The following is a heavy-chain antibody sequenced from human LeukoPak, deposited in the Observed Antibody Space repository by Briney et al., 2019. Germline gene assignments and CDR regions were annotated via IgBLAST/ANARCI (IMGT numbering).Heavy chain of an antibody. CDR3: ARRDGYCSSTSCYADYYYGMDV. Sequence: GESLKICCKGSGYSFTSYWIGWVRQMPGKGLEWMGIIYPGDSDTTYSPSFQGQVTISADKSISTAYLQWSSLKASDTAMYYCARRDGYCSSTSCYADYYYGMDVWGQGTTVTVSS. CDR1: GYSFTSYW. V-gene: IGHV5-51*01. D-gene: IGHD2-2*01. CDR2: IYPGDSDT. J-gene: IGHJ6*02.